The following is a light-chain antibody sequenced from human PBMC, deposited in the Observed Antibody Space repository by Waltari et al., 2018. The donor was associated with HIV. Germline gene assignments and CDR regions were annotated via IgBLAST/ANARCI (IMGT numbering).Light chain of an antibody. V-gene: IGLV1-44*01. Sequence: QSVLTQPPSASGTPGQRVTISCSGSSSNIGSNTVNWYQQLPGTAPKLLIYRNNRRPSGVPDRVSGSNSGTSASLAISGLQSEDEADYYCAAWDDSLNGRVFGGGTKLTVL. CDR2: RNN. CDR3: AAWDDSLNGRV. J-gene: IGLJ3*02. CDR1: SSNIGSNT.